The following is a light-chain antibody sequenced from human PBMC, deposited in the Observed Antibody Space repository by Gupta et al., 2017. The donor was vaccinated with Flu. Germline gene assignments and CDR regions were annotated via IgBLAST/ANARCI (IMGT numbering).Light chain of an antibody. J-gene: IGLJ1*01. CDR3: SSYTSSSTLGV. Sequence: ITTSCTGTSSDVGGYNFVSWYQQHPGKAPKLMIYEVSNRPSGVSNRFSGSKSGNTASLTIAGLQAEDEADYYCSSYTSSSTLGVFGTGTKVTVL. V-gene: IGLV2-14*01. CDR2: EVS. CDR1: SSDVGGYNF.